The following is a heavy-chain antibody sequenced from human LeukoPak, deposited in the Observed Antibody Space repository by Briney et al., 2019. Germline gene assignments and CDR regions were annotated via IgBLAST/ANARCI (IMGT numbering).Heavy chain of an antibody. CDR3: ARVKRVVPAAMFGGLRYYMDV. CDR2: MNPNSGNT. Sequence: EASVKVSCKASGYTFTSYDINWVRQATGQGLEWMGWMNPNSGNTGYAQKFQGRVTMTRNTSISTAYMELSSLRSEDTAVYYCARVKRVVPAAMFGGLRYYMDVWGKGTTVTVSS. V-gene: IGHV1-8*01. J-gene: IGHJ6*03. D-gene: IGHD2-2*01. CDR1: GYTFTSYD.